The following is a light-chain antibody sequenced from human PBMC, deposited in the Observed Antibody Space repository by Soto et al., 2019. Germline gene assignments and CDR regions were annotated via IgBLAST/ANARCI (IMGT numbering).Light chain of an antibody. CDR1: QGVSSSY. CDR2: DAS. V-gene: IGKV3D-20*01. Sequence: EIVLTQSPATLSLSPGERATLSCGASQGVSSSYLAWYQQKPGLAPRLLIYDASSRATGIPDRFSGSGYGTDFTLTISRLEPEDFAVYYCQQYGSSHPWTFSQGTKVDIK. J-gene: IGKJ1*01. CDR3: QQYGSSHPWT.